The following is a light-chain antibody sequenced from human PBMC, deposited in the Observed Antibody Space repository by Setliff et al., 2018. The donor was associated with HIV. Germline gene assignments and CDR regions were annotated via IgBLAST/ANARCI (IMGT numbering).Light chain of an antibody. CDR2: DTS. V-gene: IGLV7-46*01. CDR1: TGAVTSGHY. J-gene: IGLJ3*02. Sequence: QAVVTQEPSLTVSPGGTVTLTCGSSTGAVTSGHYPYWFQQKPGQAPRTLIYDTSNKHSWTPARFSGSLLGGKAALTLSGAQPEDEAAYYCFLSYSGARRAFGGGTKVTVL. CDR3: FLSYSGARRA.